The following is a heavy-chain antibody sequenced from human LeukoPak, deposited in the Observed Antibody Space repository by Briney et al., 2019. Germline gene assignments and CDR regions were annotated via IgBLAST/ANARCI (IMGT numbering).Heavy chain of an antibody. CDR3: ARGYTSSSEPFDY. CDR2: IYYRGST. CDR1: GGSISSYY. D-gene: IGHD6-6*01. Sequence: SETLSLTCTVSGGSISSYYWSWIRQPPGKGLEWIGYIYYRGSTNYNPSLKSRVTISADTSKNQFSLKLASVTAADTAVYYCARGYTSSSEPFDYWGQGTLVTVSS. V-gene: IGHV4-59*01. J-gene: IGHJ4*02.